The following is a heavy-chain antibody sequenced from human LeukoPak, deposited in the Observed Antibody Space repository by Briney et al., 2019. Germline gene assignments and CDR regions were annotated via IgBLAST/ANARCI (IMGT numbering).Heavy chain of an antibody. CDR2: VYHTGST. CDR3: ARRSVRGVIRY. CDR1: GGSFSGYY. Sequence: SETLSLTCAVYGGSFSGYYWSCIRQPPGKGLAWIGEVYHTGSTNYNPSLKSRVTISVDTSKNQCSLKLSSVTAADTAVYYCARRSVRGVIRYWGQGTLVTVSS. D-gene: IGHD3-10*01. V-gene: IGHV4-34*01. J-gene: IGHJ4*02.